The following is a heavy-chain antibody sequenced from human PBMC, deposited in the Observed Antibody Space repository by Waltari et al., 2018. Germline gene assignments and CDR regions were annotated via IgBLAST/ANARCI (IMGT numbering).Heavy chain of an antibody. CDR1: GGTFSSYA. V-gene: IGHV1-69*05. CDR2: IIPIFGTA. CDR3: AREALRVGATTSYYMDV. Sequence: QVQLVQSGAEVKKPGSSVTVSCKASGGTFSSYAISWVRPAPGQGLEWMGGIIPIFGTANYAQKFQGRVTITTDESTSTAYMELSSLRSEDTAVYYCAREALRVGATTSYYMDVWGKGTTVTVSS. D-gene: IGHD1-26*01. J-gene: IGHJ6*03.